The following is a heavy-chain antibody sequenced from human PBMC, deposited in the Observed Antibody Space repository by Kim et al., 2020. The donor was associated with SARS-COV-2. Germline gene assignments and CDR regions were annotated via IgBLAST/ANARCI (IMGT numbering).Heavy chain of an antibody. Sequence: SETLSLTCTVSGGSISNYYWSWIRQPPGKGLEWIGYIYYTGGTNYNPSLRIRVTISLHTSKNQFSLILSSVTAADTAVYYCARAPYGGDDFYNVGAFDIWGQGTMVTVSS. CDR3: ARAPYGGDDFYNVGAFDI. V-gene: IGHV4-59*13. J-gene: IGHJ3*02. CDR2: IYYTGGT. D-gene: IGHD2-21*01. CDR1: GGSISNYY.